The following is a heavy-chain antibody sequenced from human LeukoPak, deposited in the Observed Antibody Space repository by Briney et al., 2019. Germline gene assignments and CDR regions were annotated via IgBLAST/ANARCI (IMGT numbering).Heavy chain of an antibody. J-gene: IGHJ3*02. Sequence: GGSLRLSCAASGFTFSSYSMDWVRQAPGKGLEWVSYISAISSSSTYYADSVKGRFTISRDNAKNSLFLQMNSLRAEDTAVYYCARDQEPDAFDIWGQGTMVTVSS. CDR1: GFTFSSYS. CDR2: ISAISSSST. V-gene: IGHV3-48*04. D-gene: IGHD1-26*01. CDR3: ARDQEPDAFDI.